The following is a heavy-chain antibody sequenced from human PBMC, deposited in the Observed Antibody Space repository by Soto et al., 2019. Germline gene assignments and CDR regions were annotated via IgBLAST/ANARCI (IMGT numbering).Heavy chain of an antibody. V-gene: IGHV1-3*01. CDR1: GYTFTSYA. CDR2: INAGNGNT. Sequence: ASVKVSCKASGYTFTSYAMHWVRQAPGQRLEWMGWINAGNGNTKYSQKFQGRVTITRDTSASTAYMELSSLRSEDTAVYYCARELFSNAFDIWGQGTKVSVSS. D-gene: IGHD3-10*01. CDR3: ARELFSNAFDI. J-gene: IGHJ3*02.